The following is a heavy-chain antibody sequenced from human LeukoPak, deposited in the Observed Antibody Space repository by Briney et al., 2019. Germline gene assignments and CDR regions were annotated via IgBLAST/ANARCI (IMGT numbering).Heavy chain of an antibody. CDR1: GGSISNYY. CDR2: IYYSGST. D-gene: IGHD5-18*01. Sequence: SETLSLTCTVSGGSISNYYWSWIRQPPGKGLEWIGFIYYSGSTNCNPSLKSRVTISVDTSKNQFSLKLTSVTAADTAVYYCARYGRGYYNFDYWGQGTLVTVSS. V-gene: IGHV4-59*01. CDR3: ARYGRGYYNFDY. J-gene: IGHJ4*02.